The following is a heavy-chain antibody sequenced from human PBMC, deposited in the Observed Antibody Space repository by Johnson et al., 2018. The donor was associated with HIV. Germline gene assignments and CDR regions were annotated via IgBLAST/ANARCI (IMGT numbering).Heavy chain of an antibody. CDR2: SAHDGSIE. D-gene: IGHD5-24*01. CDR3: AKDIRGSRDVYNRDDCFDI. V-gene: IGHV3-30*02. J-gene: IGHJ3*02. Sequence: QVQLVESGGGVVQPGGSLRLSCATSGFTLPNYGMHWVRQTPGKGLEWEAFSAHDGSIEEYADPGKGRVTIYRDNFKKPLYLQMTSLRAEDTDVYYCAKDIRGSRDVYNRDDCFDIWGQGTMVTVSS. CDR1: GFTLPNYG.